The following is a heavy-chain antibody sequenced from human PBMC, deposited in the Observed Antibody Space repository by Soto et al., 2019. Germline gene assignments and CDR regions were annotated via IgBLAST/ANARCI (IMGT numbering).Heavy chain of an antibody. CDR1: SGSISSSNW. CDR2: SYHSGST. J-gene: IGHJ6*03. V-gene: IGHV4-4*02. D-gene: IGHD2-15*01. Sequence: QVQLQESGPGLVKPSGTLSLTCAVSSGSISSSNWWSWVRQPPGKGLEWIGESYHSGSTNYNPSLKSRVTISVDKSKNQFSLKLSSVTAADTAVYYCAREVVVVVAATHYYYMDVWGKGTTVTVSS. CDR3: AREVVVVVAATHYYYMDV.